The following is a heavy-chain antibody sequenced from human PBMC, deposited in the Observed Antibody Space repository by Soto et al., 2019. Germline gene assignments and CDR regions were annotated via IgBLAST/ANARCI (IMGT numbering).Heavy chain of an antibody. J-gene: IGHJ4*02. V-gene: IGHV3-30-3*01. Sequence: LRLSCAASGFTFSSYAMHWVRQAPGTGLEWVAVISYEGSNKYYADSVKGRFTISRDNSKNTLYLQMNSLRTEDTAVYYCARVLGGMATVPFDYWGQGALVTVS. D-gene: IGHD4-4*01. CDR1: GFTFSSYA. CDR2: ISYEGSNK. CDR3: ARVLGGMATVPFDY.